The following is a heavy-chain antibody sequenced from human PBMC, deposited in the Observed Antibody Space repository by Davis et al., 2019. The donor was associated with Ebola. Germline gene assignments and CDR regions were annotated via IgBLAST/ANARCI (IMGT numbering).Heavy chain of an antibody. CDR3: ARALYGSNFDY. Sequence: MPLETLSLTCTVSGGSISSYYWSWIRQPPGKGLEWIGYIYYSGSTNYNPSLKSRVTISVDTSKNQFSLKLSSVTAADTAVYYCARALYGSNFDYWGQGTLVTVSS. CDR2: IYYSGST. J-gene: IGHJ4*02. V-gene: IGHV4-59*01. D-gene: IGHD6-13*01. CDR1: GGSISSYY.